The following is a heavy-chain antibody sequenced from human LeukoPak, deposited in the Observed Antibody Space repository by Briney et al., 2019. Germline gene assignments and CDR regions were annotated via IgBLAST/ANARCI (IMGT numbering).Heavy chain of an antibody. D-gene: IGHD3-10*01. J-gene: IGHJ4*02. CDR2: INPNSGGT. V-gene: IGHV1-2*02. CDR1: GYTFTGYY. Sequence: ASVKVSCKASGYTFTGYYMHWVRQAPGQGLEWMGWINPNSGGTNYAQKFQGRVTMTRDTSISTAYMELSRLRSDDTAVYYCARDETGSHMRDYWGQGTLVTVSS. CDR3: ARDETGSHMRDY.